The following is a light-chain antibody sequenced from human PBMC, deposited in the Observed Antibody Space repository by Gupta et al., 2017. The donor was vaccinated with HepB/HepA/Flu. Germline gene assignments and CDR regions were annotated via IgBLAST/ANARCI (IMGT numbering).Light chain of an antibody. CDR2: LGS. J-gene: IGKJ2*02. Sequence: DIVMTQSPLSLPVTPGEPASISCRSSQSLVHSNGYNYLDWYLQKPGQSPQLLIYLGSNRASGVPDRFSGSGSGADFTLKISRVEADDVGVYYCMQALESPRTLGQGTNLEIK. V-gene: IGKV2-28*01. CDR1: QSLVHSNGYNY. CDR3: MQALESPRT.